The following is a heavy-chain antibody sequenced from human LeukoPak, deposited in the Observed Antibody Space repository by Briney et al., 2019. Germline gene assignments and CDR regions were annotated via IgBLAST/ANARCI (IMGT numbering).Heavy chain of an antibody. Sequence: AASVRVSCKASGYTLTSYGISWVRQAPGQGLEWMGWISAYNGNTNYAQKLQGRVTMTTDTSTSTAYMELRSLRSDDTAVYYCAGGPTDQYYFDYWGQGTLVTVSS. CDR3: AGGPTDQYYFDY. V-gene: IGHV1-18*01. J-gene: IGHJ4*02. CDR2: ISAYNGNT. D-gene: IGHD2-2*01. CDR1: GYTLTSYG.